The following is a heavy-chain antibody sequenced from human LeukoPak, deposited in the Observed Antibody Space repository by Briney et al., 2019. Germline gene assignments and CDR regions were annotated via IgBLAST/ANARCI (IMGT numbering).Heavy chain of an antibody. CDR3: AGGGSGSLYLYHFDY. J-gene: IGHJ4*02. CDR2: VSPYCGDT. Sequence: ASVTVSCKAAGYSFTVYFIDLVRQAPGQGLEWMGWVSPYCGDTNQAQNFQGRVTTTRDTSISAAYMHPTTLTSDYTAVYYCAGGGSGSLYLYHFDYWGQGTLVIVSS. D-gene: IGHD1-26*01. V-gene: IGHV1-2*02. CDR1: GYSFTVYF.